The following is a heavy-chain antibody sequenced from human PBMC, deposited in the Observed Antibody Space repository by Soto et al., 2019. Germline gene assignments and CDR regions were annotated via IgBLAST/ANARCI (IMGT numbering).Heavy chain of an antibody. D-gene: IGHD1-1*01. V-gene: IGHV4-39*01. J-gene: IGHJ4*02. CDR1: GGSFDSTSHY. CDR2: IYYSGST. CDR3: ATVPIVGTTPNYFDY. Sequence: QLQLQESGPGLVKPSETLSLTCSVSGGSFDSTSHYWAWVRQPPGKGLEWIAYIYYSGSTYYNPSLKSRVTISEDTSRNQLSLRLSSVTAADTAVYYCATVPIVGTTPNYFDYWGQGTLVTVSS.